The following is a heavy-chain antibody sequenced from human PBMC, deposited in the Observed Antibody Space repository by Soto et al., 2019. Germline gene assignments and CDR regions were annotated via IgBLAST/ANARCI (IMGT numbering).Heavy chain of an antibody. CDR1: GGSFSSNP. D-gene: IGHD5-18*01. CDR3: AGGGRGYSSAPRYYFDY. Sequence: QVQLVQSGSEVKKPGSSVKVSCKASGGSFSSNPISWVRQAPGQGLEWMAGIIPIFATVHYAQKFQGRVTITADESTSTAYMELTSLRSEVTAVYCCAGGGRGYSSAPRYYFDYWGQGTLVTVSS. J-gene: IGHJ4*02. V-gene: IGHV1-69*01. CDR2: IIPIFATV.